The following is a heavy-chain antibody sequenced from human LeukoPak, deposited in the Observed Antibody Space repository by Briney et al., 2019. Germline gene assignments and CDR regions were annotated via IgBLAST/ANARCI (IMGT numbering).Heavy chain of an antibody. J-gene: IGHJ4*02. CDR1: GSTFSSYW. CDR3: ARQRGSGCLDY. Sequence: PGGSLRLSCAASGSTFSSYWMSWVRQAPGKGLKWVANIKQDGSETYYVDSVKGRFTISRDNAKNSLSLQMNSLRAEDTAVYYCARQRGSGCLDYWGQGTLVTVSS. V-gene: IGHV3-7*01. CDR2: IKQDGSET. D-gene: IGHD6-19*01.